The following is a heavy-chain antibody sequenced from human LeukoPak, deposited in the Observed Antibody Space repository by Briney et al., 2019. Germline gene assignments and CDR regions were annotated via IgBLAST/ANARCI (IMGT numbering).Heavy chain of an antibody. J-gene: IGHJ4*02. D-gene: IGHD2-21*02. V-gene: IGHV1-2*02. CDR2: INPNSGGT. Sequence: ASVKVSCKASGYTFTGYYMHWVRQAPGQGLEWMGWINPNSGGTNYAQKFQGRVTMTRDTSISTAYMELSRLRSDDTAVYYCARDSVVVTAPLYYFDYWGQGTLVTVSS. CDR3: ARDSVVVTAPLYYFDY. CDR1: GYTFTGYY.